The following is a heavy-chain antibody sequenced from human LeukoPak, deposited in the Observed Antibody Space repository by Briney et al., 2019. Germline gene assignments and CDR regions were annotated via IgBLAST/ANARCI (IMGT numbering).Heavy chain of an antibody. D-gene: IGHD5-12*01. CDR2: IKQDGTEK. CDR3: ARFSPYSGFPHSDY. J-gene: IGHJ4*02. Sequence: GGSLRLSCEVSGFIFENYWMSWVRQASGKGLEWVAHIKQDGTEKYSVDSVKGRFTISRDNAKNSLYLQMNSLRAEDTAVYYCARFSPYSGFPHSDYWGQGTLVTVSS. CDR1: GFIFENYW. V-gene: IGHV3-7*01.